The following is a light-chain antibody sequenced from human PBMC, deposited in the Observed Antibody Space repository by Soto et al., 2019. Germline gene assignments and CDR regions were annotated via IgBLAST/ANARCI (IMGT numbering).Light chain of an antibody. Sequence: ENVLTQSPGTLSLSPGERATLSCRASQSVSSNYLAWYQQKPGQAPRLVIYDASSRATGIPDRFSGSGSGTDFTLTISRLETEDFAVYYCQQYGSSPQTFGQGTRLEI. CDR3: QQYGSSPQT. V-gene: IGKV3-20*01. CDR1: QSVSSNY. CDR2: DAS. J-gene: IGKJ5*01.